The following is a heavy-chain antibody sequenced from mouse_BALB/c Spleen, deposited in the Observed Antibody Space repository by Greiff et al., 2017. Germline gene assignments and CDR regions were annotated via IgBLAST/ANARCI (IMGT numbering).Heavy chain of an antibody. Sequence: LQQPGSELVRPGASVKLSCKASGYTFTSYWMHWVKQRPGQGLEWIGNIYPGSGSTNYDEKFKSKATLTVDTSSSTAYMQLSSLTSEDSAVYYCTREGKIGLRHFDYGGQGTTLTVSS. D-gene: IGHD2-4*01. CDR3: TREGKIGLRHFDY. J-gene: IGHJ2*01. V-gene: IGHV1S22*01. CDR1: GYTFTSYW. CDR2: IYPGSGST.